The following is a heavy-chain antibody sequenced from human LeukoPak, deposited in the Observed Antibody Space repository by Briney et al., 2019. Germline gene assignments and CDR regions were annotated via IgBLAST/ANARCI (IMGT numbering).Heavy chain of an antibody. CDR1: GFTFSTYW. D-gene: IGHD3-10*01. CDR2: IKQDGREE. Sequence: GGSLRLSCVASGFTFSTYWMSWVRQAPGKGLEGVDNIKQDGREEYYVNSVKGRFTISRDNAKNSLYLQMNSLRAEDTAVYYCARSGDILYYYYMDVWGKGTTVTVSS. V-gene: IGHV3-7*01. CDR3: ARSGDILYYYYMDV. J-gene: IGHJ6*03.